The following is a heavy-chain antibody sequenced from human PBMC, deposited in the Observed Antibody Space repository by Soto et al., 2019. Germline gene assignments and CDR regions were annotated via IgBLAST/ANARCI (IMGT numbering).Heavy chain of an antibody. CDR1: GGSISSGGYY. Sequence: QVQLQESGPGLVKPSQTLSLTCTVSGGSISSGGYYWSWIRQHPGKVLEWIGYIYYSGSTYYNPSLKSRVTISVDTSKNQFSLKLSSVTAADTAVYYCARFKQEIAAAEGFAYWGQGTLVTVSS. V-gene: IGHV4-31*03. CDR2: IYYSGST. CDR3: ARFKQEIAAAEGFAY. D-gene: IGHD6-13*01. J-gene: IGHJ4*02.